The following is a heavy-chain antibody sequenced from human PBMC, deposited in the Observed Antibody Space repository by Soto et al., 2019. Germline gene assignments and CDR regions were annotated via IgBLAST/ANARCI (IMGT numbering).Heavy chain of an antibody. CDR3: ARCIAVAGYFDY. CDR2: ISYDGSNK. V-gene: IGHV3-30-3*01. J-gene: IGHJ4*02. Sequence: QVQLVESGGGVVQPGRSLRLSCAASGFTFSSYAMHWVRQAPGKGLEWVAVISYDGSNKYYADSVKGRFTISRDNSKNTLYLQMNSLRGEDTAVYFCARCIAVAGYFDYWGQGTLVTVSS. CDR1: GFTFSSYA. D-gene: IGHD6-19*01.